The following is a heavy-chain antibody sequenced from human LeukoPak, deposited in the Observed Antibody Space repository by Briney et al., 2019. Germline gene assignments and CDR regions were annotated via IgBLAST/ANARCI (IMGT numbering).Heavy chain of an antibody. CDR1: GFTFSSYA. CDR2: ISGSGART. D-gene: IGHD4-17*01. CDR3: AKEDRYGAKNY. V-gene: IGHV3-23*01. Sequence: GGSLRLSRAASGFTFSSYAMSWVRQAPGRGGEGVSAISGSGARTYYADSVKGRFTISRDNSKNTLYLQMNSLRAEDTAVYYCAKEDRYGAKNYWGQGTLVTVSS. J-gene: IGHJ4*02.